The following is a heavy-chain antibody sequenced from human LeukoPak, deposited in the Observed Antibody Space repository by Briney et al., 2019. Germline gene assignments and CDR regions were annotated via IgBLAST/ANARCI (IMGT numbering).Heavy chain of an antibody. CDR3: ARGPTSRFYSSGWYEEIDY. J-gene: IGHJ4*02. V-gene: IGHV3-33*01. CDR2: IWYDGSKK. D-gene: IGHD6-19*01. Sequence: GGSLRFSCAASGLTFSSYGRHWFRQAPGKGLEWVAVIWYDGSKKYYADSVKGRFTISRDNSKNTLYLQMNSLRAEDTAVYYCARGPTSRFYSSGWYEEIDYWGQGTLVTVSS. CDR1: GLTFSSYG.